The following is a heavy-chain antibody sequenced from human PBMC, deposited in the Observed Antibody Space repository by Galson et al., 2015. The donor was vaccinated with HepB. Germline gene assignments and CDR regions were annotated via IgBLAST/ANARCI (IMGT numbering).Heavy chain of an antibody. D-gene: IGHD5-18*01. Sequence: SVKVSCKASGGTFSSYAISWVRQAPGQGLEWMGGIIPIFGTANYAQKFQGRVTITADESTSTAYMELSSLRSEDTAVYYCARDLAGYSYGPSRNDYYYGMDVWGQGTTVTVSS. V-gene: IGHV1-69*13. CDR3: ARDLAGYSYGPSRNDYYYGMDV. CDR2: IIPIFGTA. J-gene: IGHJ6*02. CDR1: GGTFSSYA.